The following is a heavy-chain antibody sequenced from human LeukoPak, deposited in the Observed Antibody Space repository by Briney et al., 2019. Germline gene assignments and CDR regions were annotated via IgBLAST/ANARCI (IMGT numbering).Heavy chain of an antibody. CDR3: ARIPLGDYYYMDV. CDR1: GFTFSSYS. J-gene: IGHJ6*03. V-gene: IGHV3-21*01. D-gene: IGHD3-10*01. Sequence: GGSLRLSCAASGFTFSSYSMNWVRQAPAKGLEWVSSISSISSYIYYSYSVKGRFTISRDNDKKSLYLEMNSLRAEDTAVYYCARIPLGDYYYMDVWGKGTTVTVSS. CDR2: ISSISSYI.